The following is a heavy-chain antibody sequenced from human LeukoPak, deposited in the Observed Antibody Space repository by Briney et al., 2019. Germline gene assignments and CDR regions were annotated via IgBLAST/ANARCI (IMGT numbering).Heavy chain of an antibody. J-gene: IGHJ4*02. V-gene: IGHV3-23*01. CDR1: GFTFISYA. CDR3: AKELYIVVGY. Sequence: KPGGSLRLSCAASGFTFISYAMSWVRQAPGKGLEWVSAISGSGGSTYYADSVKGRFTISRDNAKNTLYLQMSSLRAEDTAVYYCAKELYIVVGYWGQGTLVTVSS. CDR2: ISGSGGST. D-gene: IGHD2-21*01.